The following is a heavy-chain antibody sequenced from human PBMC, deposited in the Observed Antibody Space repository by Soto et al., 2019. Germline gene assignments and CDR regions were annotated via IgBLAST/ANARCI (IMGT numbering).Heavy chain of an antibody. CDR3: VRGRARYYGSGSYYKGKEPKYYYYGMDG. Sequence: LETLPLTCAVYGGSFSGYYWSWIRQPPGKGLEWIGEINHSGSTNYNPSLKSRVTISVDTSKNQFSLNLSSVTAADTAVYYCVRGRARYYGSGSYYKGKEPKYYYYGMDGWGQGTTVT. D-gene: IGHD3-10*01. CDR1: GGSFSGYY. V-gene: IGHV4-34*01. J-gene: IGHJ6*02. CDR2: INHSGST.